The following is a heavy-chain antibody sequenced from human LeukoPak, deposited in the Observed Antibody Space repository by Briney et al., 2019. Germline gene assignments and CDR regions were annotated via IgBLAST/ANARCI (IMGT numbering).Heavy chain of an antibody. CDR1: GYTLTGYY. J-gene: IGHJ3*01. Sequence: GSLSVSCKPSGYTLTGYYVHWGRQAPGQGLEWMGCINAYGGGTNYAQKFQGRVTMTRDTSSSTAYMELSRLRSGERAMYYCGRDEDPYAFDGWGEGTMVTVS. CDR2: INAYGGGT. D-gene: IGHD2-15*01. V-gene: IGHV1-2*02. CDR3: GRDEDPYAFDG.